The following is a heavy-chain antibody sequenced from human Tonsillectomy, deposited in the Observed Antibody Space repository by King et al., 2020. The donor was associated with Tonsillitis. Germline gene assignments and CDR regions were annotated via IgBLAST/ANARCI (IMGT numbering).Heavy chain of an antibody. D-gene: IGHD3-10*01. CDR1: GFIFSNYW. V-gene: IGHV3-7*03. J-gene: IGHJ4*02. CDR2: IKYDGSEK. Sequence: VQLVESGGGLVQPGGSLRLSCAASGFIFSNYWMIWVRQAPGKGLEWVANIKYDGSEKNYVASVKGRFTISRDNTKSSLSLQMNSLRAEDTAVYYCARGVDYSGTANQLDYWGQGTLVTVSS. CDR3: ARGVDYSGTANQLDY.